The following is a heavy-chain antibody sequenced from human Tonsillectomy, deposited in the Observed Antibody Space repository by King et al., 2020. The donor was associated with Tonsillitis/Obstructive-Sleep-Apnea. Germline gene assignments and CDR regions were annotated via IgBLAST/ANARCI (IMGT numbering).Heavy chain of an antibody. D-gene: IGHD3-10*01. CDR3: VKGTSGEFYYYYMDV. CDR2: INSNGGST. J-gene: IGHJ6*03. Sequence: VQLVESGGGLVQPGGSLRLSCSASGFTFSSYAMHWVRQAPGKGLEYVSAINSNGGSTYYADSVQGRFSISRDNIKKTLYLQMSSLRGEDTGVDYCVKGTSGEFYYYYMDVWGKGTTVTVSS. V-gene: IGHV3-64D*06. CDR1: GFTFSSYA.